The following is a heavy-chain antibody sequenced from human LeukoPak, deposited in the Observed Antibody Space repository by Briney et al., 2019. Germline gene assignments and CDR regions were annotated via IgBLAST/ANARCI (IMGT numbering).Heavy chain of an antibody. CDR3: ARDKTAAIFDY. D-gene: IGHD6-13*01. Sequence: PGGSLRLSCAASGFTFSSYSMNWVRQAPGKGLEWVSSISRSSSYIYYADSVKGRFTISRDNAKNSLYLQMNSLRAEDTAVYYCARDKTAAIFDYWGQGTLVTVSS. V-gene: IGHV3-21*01. CDR2: ISRSSSYI. J-gene: IGHJ4*02. CDR1: GFTFSSYS.